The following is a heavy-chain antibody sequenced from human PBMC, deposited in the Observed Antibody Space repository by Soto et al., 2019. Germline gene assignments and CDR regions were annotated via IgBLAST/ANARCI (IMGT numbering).Heavy chain of an antibody. V-gene: IGHV1-18*04. CDR1: GYTFSSYG. CDR3: ARDRLYESIAARQGLYYYYGMDV. D-gene: IGHD6-6*01. CDR2: ISAHNGNT. Sequence: ASVKVSCKASGYTFSSYGISWVRKAPGQGLEWMGWISAHNGNTNYAQKLQGRVTMTTDTSTSTAYMELRSLRSDDTAVYYCARDRLYESIAARQGLYYYYGMDVWGQGTTVTVSS. J-gene: IGHJ6*02.